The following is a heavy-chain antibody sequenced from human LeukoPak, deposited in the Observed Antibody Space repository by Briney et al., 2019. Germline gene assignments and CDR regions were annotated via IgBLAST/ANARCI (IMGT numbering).Heavy chain of an antibody. Sequence: PGRSLRLSCAASGFSFSNYGMHWVRQAPGKGLECVAVILYDGNNKHYAESVKGRFTISRDNSNNMLYLQMNSLRPEDTAVYYCAKDRLFGSGLNGPHYYYGMDVWGQGTTVTVSS. J-gene: IGHJ6*02. D-gene: IGHD1-26*01. CDR2: ILYDGNNK. CDR1: GFSFSNYG. V-gene: IGHV3-30*18. CDR3: AKDRLFGSGLNGPHYYYGMDV.